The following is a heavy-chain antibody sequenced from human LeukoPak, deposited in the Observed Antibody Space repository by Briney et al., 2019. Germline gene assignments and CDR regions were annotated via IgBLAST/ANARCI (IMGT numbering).Heavy chain of an antibody. Sequence: GGSLRLSCAASGFTFSGYAMSWVRQAPGKGLEWVSAIIGSGDTTYYAASVKGRLTISRDNSKNTLYLQMNSLRAEDTAVYYCAKVTGGDRITYGGLDYWGQGTLVTVSS. V-gene: IGHV3-23*01. J-gene: IGHJ4*02. D-gene: IGHD3-16*01. CDR1: GFTFSGYA. CDR2: IIGSGDTT. CDR3: AKVTGGDRITYGGLDY.